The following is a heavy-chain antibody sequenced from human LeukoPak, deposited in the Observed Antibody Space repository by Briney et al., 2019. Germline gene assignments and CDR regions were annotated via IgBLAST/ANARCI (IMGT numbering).Heavy chain of an antibody. CDR1: GGTFSGYA. V-gene: IGHV1-69*13. D-gene: IGHD3-22*01. Sequence: SVKVSCKASGGTFSGYAISWVRQAPGQGLEWMGGIIPIFGTANYAQKFQGRVTITADESTSTAYMELSSLRSEDTAVYYCARGNYYDSSGDIDYWGQGTLVTVSS. CDR3: ARGNYYDSSGDIDY. J-gene: IGHJ4*02. CDR2: IIPIFGTA.